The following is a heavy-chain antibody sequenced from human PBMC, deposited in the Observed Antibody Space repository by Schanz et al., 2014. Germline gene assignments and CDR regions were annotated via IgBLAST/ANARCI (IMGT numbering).Heavy chain of an antibody. CDR3: TKARRKSNCSGGRCFHYSYYGMDV. CDR1: GFTFSSYA. D-gene: IGHD2-15*01. V-gene: IGHV3-23*01. Sequence: EGQLLESGGGLIQPGGSLRLSCAASGFTFSSYAMSWVRQAPGKGLEWVSTISASGGSTDYADSVKGRFTISRDNSKNILYLQMNSLRAEDTAVYYCTKARRKSNCSGGRCFHYSYYGMDVWGQGTTVTVSS. CDR2: ISASGGST. J-gene: IGHJ6*02.